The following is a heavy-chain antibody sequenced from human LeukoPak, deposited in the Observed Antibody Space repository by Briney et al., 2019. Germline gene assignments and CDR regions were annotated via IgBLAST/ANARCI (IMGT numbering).Heavy chain of an antibody. J-gene: IGHJ4*02. V-gene: IGHV3-72*01. CDR2: SRNKAKSYTT. CDR3: ARVHGPSSSGED. CDR1: GFTFSDHY. D-gene: IGHD3-10*01. Sequence: GGSLRLSCATSGFTFSDHYMDWVRQSPGKGLEWVARSRNKAKSYTTDYAASVRGRFTISRDASENSVSLQMNSLKAEDTAVYYCARVHGPSSSGEDWDQGTLVSVSS.